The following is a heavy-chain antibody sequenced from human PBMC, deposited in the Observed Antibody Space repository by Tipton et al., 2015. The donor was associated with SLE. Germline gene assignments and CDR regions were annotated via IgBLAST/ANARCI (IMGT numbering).Heavy chain of an antibody. V-gene: IGHV4-39*07. Sequence: TLSLTCTVSGVSISSSSYYWGWIRQPPGKGLEWIGSIYYSGNTYYNPSLKSRVTISVDTSKNQFSLKLSSVTAADTAVYYCARRLVAAANDWYFGLWGRGTLVTVSS. CDR2: IYYSGNT. CDR1: GVSISSSSYY. D-gene: IGHD2-2*01. CDR3: ARRLVAAANDWYFGL. J-gene: IGHJ2*01.